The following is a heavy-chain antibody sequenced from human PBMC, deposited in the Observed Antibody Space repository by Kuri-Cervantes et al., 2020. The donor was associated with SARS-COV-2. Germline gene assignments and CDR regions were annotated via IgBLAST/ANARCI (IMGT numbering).Heavy chain of an antibody. J-gene: IGHJ4*02. CDR1: GYTFTSYG. CDR3: ARTMDCGGDCYPFDY. D-gene: IGHD2-21*01. Sequence: ASVKVSCKASGYTFTSYGISRVRQAPGQGLEWMGWISAYNGNTNYAQKLQGRVTMTTDTSTSTAYMELRSLRSDDTAVYYCARTMDCGGDCYPFDYWGQGTLVTVSS. V-gene: IGHV1-18*01. CDR2: ISAYNGNT.